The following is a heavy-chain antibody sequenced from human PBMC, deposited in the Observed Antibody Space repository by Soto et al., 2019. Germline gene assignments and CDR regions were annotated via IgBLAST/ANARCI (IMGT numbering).Heavy chain of an antibody. CDR2: IDAFNDNT. CDR1: VYTISTYA. CDR3: ARGGSGIFDY. J-gene: IGHJ4*02. Sequence: XSVKVSCKASVYTISTYAMHWMRQAPGQRPEWMGWIDAFNDNTKYSQKFQGRVTITRDTSASTAYMELSSLRSEDTAVYFCARGGSGIFDYWGQGPLVTVSS. V-gene: IGHV1-3*01. D-gene: IGHD2-15*01.